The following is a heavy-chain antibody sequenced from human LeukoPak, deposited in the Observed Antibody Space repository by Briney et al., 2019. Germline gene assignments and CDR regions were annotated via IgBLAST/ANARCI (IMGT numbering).Heavy chain of an antibody. V-gene: IGHV4-59*08. Sequence: SETLSLTCTVPGGSISSYYWSWIRQPPGKGLKWVGVISYSGSTHYNPSLKSRVAISVDTSKNHFSLKVSSVTAADTAVYYCARSSGTLGWVDYWGQGTLVSVSS. CDR1: GGSISSYY. D-gene: IGHD6-25*01. CDR2: ISYSGST. CDR3: ARSSGTLGWVDY. J-gene: IGHJ4*02.